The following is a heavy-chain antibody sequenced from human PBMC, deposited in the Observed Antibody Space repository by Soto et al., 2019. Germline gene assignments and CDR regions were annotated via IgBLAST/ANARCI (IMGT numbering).Heavy chain of an antibody. CDR3: ARGSLPRLGRDGYNFFVY. Sequence: QVQLVQSGAEVQKPGSSVKVSCKASGGTFSSYAISWVRQAPGQGLEWMGGIIPIFGTANYAQKFQGRVTITADESTSTAYMELSSLRSEDTAVYYCARGSLPRLGRDGYNFFVYWGQGTLVTVSS. J-gene: IGHJ4*02. CDR2: IIPIFGTA. V-gene: IGHV1-69*01. CDR1: GGTFSSYA. D-gene: IGHD5-12*01.